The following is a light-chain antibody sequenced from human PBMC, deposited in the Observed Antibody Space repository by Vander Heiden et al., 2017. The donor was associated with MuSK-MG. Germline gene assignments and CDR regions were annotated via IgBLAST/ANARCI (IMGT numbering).Light chain of an antibody. J-gene: IGKJ1*01. V-gene: IGKV3-11*01. Sequence: EIVFTQSPATLSFSPGERATLSCRASQSVSSYLAWYQQKPGQAPRLLIYDASNRATGIPARFSGSGSGTDFTLTISSLEPEDVAVYYCQQRSNWPTFGQGTKVEIK. CDR2: DAS. CDR1: QSVSSY. CDR3: QQRSNWPT.